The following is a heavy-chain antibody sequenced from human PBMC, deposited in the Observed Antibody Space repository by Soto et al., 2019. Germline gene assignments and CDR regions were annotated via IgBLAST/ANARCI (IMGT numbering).Heavy chain of an antibody. V-gene: IGHV3-23*01. D-gene: IGHD2-2*01. CDR1: GFTFSTYA. CDR2: ISDSSST. Sequence: EVHVLESAGDLVQPGWSLRRSCAASGFTFSTYAMTWVRQAAGKGLEWVSTISDSSSTYYADSVKGRFTISRDNSQNTLYLEMTSLRADDTAVYYCAKNKGGNYCTRISCLYSFDCWGQGTLVTVSS. CDR3: AKNKGGNYCTRISCLYSFDC. J-gene: IGHJ4*02.